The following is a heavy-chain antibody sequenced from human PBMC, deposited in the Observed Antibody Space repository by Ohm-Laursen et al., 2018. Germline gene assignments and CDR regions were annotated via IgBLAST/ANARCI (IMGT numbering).Heavy chain of an antibody. V-gene: IGHV3-21*01. CDR2: ISSSNNYM. Sequence: SLRLSCSAFGFTFSSYSMNWVRQAPGKGLEWVSSISSSNNYMYYADSVKGRFTISRDNAKNSLYLQMNSLRADDTAAYYCAIWVAVAGRGNYWGQGTLVTVSS. J-gene: IGHJ4*02. D-gene: IGHD6-19*01. CDR3: AIWVAVAGRGNY. CDR1: GFTFSSYS.